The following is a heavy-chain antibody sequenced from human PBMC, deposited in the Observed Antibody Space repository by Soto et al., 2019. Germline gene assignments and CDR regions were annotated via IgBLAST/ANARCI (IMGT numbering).Heavy chain of an antibody. J-gene: IGHJ3*01. Sequence: QVQVVQSGAEVKKPGSSVKVSCKASGGTFSSYAISWVRQAPGQGLEWMGGIIPVFGTPNYAQKFQDRVTITADESTSTVYMELSRLRSEDTAVYYCAKESAGRDCTNGVCYTPLLRDPFDVWGQGTMVTVSS. CDR1: GGTFSSYA. D-gene: IGHD2-8*01. V-gene: IGHV1-69*01. CDR3: AKESAGRDCTNGVCYTPLLRDPFDV. CDR2: IIPVFGTP.